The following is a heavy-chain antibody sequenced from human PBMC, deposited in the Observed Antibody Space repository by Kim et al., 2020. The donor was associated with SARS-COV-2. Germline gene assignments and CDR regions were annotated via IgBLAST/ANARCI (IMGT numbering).Heavy chain of an antibody. CDR2: ISAYNGNT. V-gene: IGHV1-18*01. CDR3: ARDPVYSSSWYYFDY. D-gene: IGHD6-13*01. Sequence: ASVKVSCKASGYTFTSYGISWVRQAPGQGLEWMGWISAYNGNTNYAQKLQGRVTMTTDTSTSTAYMELWSLRSDDTAVYYCARDPVYSSSWYYFDYWGQGTLVTVSS. CDR1: GYTFTSYG. J-gene: IGHJ4*02.